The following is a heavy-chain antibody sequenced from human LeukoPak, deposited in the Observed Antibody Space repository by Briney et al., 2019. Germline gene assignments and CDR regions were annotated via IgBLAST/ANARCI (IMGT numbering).Heavy chain of an antibody. V-gene: IGHV4-61*01. CDR3: ARAPRIHRDAFDI. Sequence: SETLSLTCTVSGGSISSSSYYWSWIRQPPGKGLEWIGYIYYSGSTNYNPSLKSRVTISVDTSKNQFSLKLSSVTAADTAVYYCARAPRIHRDAFDIWGQGTMVTVSS. CDR1: GGSISSSSYY. CDR2: IYYSGST. D-gene: IGHD2-21*01. J-gene: IGHJ3*02.